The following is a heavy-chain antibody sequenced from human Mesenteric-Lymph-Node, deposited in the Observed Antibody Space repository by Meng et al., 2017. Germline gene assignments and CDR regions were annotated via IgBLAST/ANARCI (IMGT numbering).Heavy chain of an antibody. CDR3: AREGPGNNDAFDV. Sequence: GESLKISCAASGFTVTHYYMSWVRQTAGKGLEWVSVIYSGGATYYADSVKGRFTISRDNSKNTLSLQMNSLRPEDTAVYYCAREGPGNNDAFDVWGQGTVVTVSS. D-gene: IGHD1/OR15-1a*01. CDR2: IYSGGAT. V-gene: IGHV3-53*05. CDR1: GFTVTHYY. J-gene: IGHJ3*01.